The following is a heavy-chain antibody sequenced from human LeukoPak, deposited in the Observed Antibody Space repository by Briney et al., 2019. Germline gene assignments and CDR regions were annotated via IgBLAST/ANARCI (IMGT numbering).Heavy chain of an antibody. V-gene: IGHV1-69*05. D-gene: IGHD5-24*01. CDR3: ARVGTNYYMDV. CDR1: GCTFSNYA. J-gene: IGHJ6*03. Sequence: SVKVSCKASGCTFSNYAISWVRQAPGPGLEWMGGIIAYFGTANYAQKFQGRVTITTDESTSTAYMELRGLTSDATAVYYCARVGTNYYMDVWGKGTTVTVSS. CDR2: IIAYFGTA.